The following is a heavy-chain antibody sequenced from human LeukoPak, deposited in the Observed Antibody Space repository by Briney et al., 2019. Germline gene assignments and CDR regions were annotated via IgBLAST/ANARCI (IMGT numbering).Heavy chain of an antibody. CDR3: ARGPNYYDILTGYYFPNGMDV. CDR1: GYSFTSYW. J-gene: IGHJ6*02. CDR2: IYPGDSDT. V-gene: IGHV5-51*01. D-gene: IGHD3-9*01. Sequence: GVSLKISCKGSGYSFTSYWIGWVRQMPGKGLEWMGIIYPGDSDTRYSPSFQGQVTISADKSISTAYLQWSSLKASDTAMYYCARGPNYYDILTGYYFPNGMDVWGQGTTVTVSS.